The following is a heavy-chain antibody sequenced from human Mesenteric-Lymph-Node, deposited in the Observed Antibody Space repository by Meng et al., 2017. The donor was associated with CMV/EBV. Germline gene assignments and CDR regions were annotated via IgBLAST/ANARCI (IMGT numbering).Heavy chain of an antibody. Sequence: SGYTFTDYYMHWVRPAPGQGLEWMGRINPNSGGTDYAQKFQGRVTMTRDTSISTAYMELSSLRSDDTAVYYCARDQSMAASGREDYWGQGTLVTVSS. D-gene: IGHD6-13*01. CDR1: GYTFTDYY. CDR3: ARDQSMAASGREDY. J-gene: IGHJ4*02. V-gene: IGHV1-2*06. CDR2: INPNSGGT.